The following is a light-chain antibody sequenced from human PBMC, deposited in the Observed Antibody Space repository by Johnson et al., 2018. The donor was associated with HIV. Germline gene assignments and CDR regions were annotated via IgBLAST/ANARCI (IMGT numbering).Light chain of an antibody. CDR2: ETN. Sequence: QSVLTQPPSVSAAPGQRVTISCSGSSSNIVNNYVSWYQQLPGTAPKLLIYETNKLPSEIPDRFSGSKSGTSATLGITGLQTEDEAEYYCGTWDTSLSAGHVFGTGTKVTVL. V-gene: IGLV1-51*01. CDR1: SSNIVNNY. CDR3: GTWDTSLSAGHV. J-gene: IGLJ1*01.